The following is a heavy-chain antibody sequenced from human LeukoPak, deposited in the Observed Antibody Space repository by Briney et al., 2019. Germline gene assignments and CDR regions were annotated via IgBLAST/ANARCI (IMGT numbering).Heavy chain of an antibody. D-gene: IGHD4-17*01. Sequence: PGGSLRLSCAASGFTFSSYAMSWVRQAPGKGLEWVSGIDGSGGSTYYADSVKGRLTISRDNSKNTVYLQMNSLRAEDTAVYYCAKSSGDYKTKFDSWGQGTLVTVSS. V-gene: IGHV3-23*01. CDR2: IDGSGGST. CDR3: AKSSGDYKTKFDS. J-gene: IGHJ4*02. CDR1: GFTFSSYA.